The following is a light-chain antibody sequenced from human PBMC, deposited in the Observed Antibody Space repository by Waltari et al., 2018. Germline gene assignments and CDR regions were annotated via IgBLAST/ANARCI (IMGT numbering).Light chain of an antibody. J-gene: IGKJ1*01. CDR3: QHNYSPPLA. CDR2: GAS. CDR1: QSISRY. V-gene: IGKV1-39*01. Sequence: DIQMTQSPSSLSASVGDRVTITCRASQSISRYLNWYQQKPGNAPRLLIYGASSLQSGVPSRFSGSGSGTDFTLTITNLQPEDFATYFCQHNYSPPLAFGQGTKVEIK.